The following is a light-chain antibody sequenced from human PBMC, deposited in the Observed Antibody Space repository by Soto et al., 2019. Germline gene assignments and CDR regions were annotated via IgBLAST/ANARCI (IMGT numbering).Light chain of an antibody. Sequence: DIQMTQSPCSISGYVGAIVKITRRASQTISCWLAWYQQKPGKAPKLLIYNASTLKSGVPSRFSGSGSETDFTLTITRLEPEDFAVYYCKQYSSSRTCGQGTKGDIK. V-gene: IGKV1-5*03. CDR2: NAS. CDR3: KQYSSSRT. J-gene: IGKJ1*01. CDR1: QTISCW.